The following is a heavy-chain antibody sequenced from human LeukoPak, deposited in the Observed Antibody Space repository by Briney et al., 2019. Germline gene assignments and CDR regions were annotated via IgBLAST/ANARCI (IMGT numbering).Heavy chain of an antibody. Sequence: TSETLSLTCTVSGGSISSGGYYWSWIRQHPGKGLEWIGYIYYSGSTYYNPSLKSRVTISVDTSKNQFSLKRSSVTAADTAVYYCARGRDFWSGYQDYWGQGTLVTVSS. CDR1: GGSISSGGYY. J-gene: IGHJ4*02. D-gene: IGHD3-3*01. V-gene: IGHV4-31*03. CDR2: IYYSGST. CDR3: ARGRDFWSGYQDY.